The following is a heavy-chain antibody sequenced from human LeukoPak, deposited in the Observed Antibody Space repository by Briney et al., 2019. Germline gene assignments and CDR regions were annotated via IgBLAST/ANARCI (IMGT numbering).Heavy chain of an antibody. CDR3: ARTIAAAGTYWFDP. CDR2: INYSGNT. D-gene: IGHD6-13*01. Sequence: SETLSLTCTVSGGSISGSSYYWVWIRQPPGKGLEWIGSINYSGNTYYNPSVKSRVTISVDTSKNQFSLKVSSVTAADTAVYYCARTIAAAGTYWFDPWGQGTLVTVSS. CDR1: GGSISGSSYY. V-gene: IGHV4-39*07. J-gene: IGHJ5*02.